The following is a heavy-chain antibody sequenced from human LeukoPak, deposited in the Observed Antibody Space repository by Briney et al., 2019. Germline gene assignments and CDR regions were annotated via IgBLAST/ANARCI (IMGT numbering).Heavy chain of an antibody. CDR1: GGSFSGYY. CDR3: ASGRGIEPLDY. V-gene: IGHV4-34*01. D-gene: IGHD3-16*01. CDR2: INHSGST. Sequence: SETLSLTCAVYGGSFSGYYWSWIRQPPGEGLEWIGEINHSGSTNYNPSLKSRVTISVDTSKNQFSLKLSSVTAADTAVYYCASGRGIEPLDYWGQGTLVTVSS. J-gene: IGHJ4*02.